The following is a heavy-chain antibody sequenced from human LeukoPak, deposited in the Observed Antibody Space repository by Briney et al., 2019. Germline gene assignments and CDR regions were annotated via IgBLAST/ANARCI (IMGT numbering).Heavy chain of an antibody. J-gene: IGHJ6*02. CDR1: GFTFSSYS. V-gene: IGHV3-33*08. CDR3: ARAVVPAAPGGMDV. D-gene: IGHD2-2*01. CDR2: IWYDGINK. Sequence: GGSLRLSCVAPGFTFSSYSMNWVRQAQGKGLEWVAVIWYDGINKYYADSVKGRFTISRDNSKNTLYLQMNSLRAEDTAVYYCARAVVPAAPGGMDVWGQGTTVTVSS.